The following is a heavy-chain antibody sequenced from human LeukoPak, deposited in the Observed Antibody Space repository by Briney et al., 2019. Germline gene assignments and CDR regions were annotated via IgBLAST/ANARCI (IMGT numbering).Heavy chain of an antibody. CDR1: GFTFSSYS. CDR3: AREVSSSSNYYYMDV. CDR2: ISSSSSYI. D-gene: IGHD6-19*01. V-gene: IGHV3-21*01. J-gene: IGHJ6*03. Sequence: PGGSLRLSCAASGFTFSSYSMNWVRQAPGKGLEWVSSISSSSSYIYYADSVKGRFTISRGNAKNSLYLQVNSLRAEDTAVYYCAREVSSSSNYYYMDVWGKGTTVTVSS.